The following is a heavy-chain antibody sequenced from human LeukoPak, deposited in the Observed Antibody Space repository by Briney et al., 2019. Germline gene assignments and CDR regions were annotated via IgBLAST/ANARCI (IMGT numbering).Heavy chain of an antibody. CDR3: ARGQYYDILTGYSFDY. CDR2: MSSSRYI. Sequence: GGSLRLSCAASGFTFSSYSMNWVRQAPGKGLEWVSSMSSSRYIYYTDSVKGRFTISRDNAKNSLYLQMNSLRAEDTAVYYCARGQYYDILTGYSFDYWGQGTLVTVSS. J-gene: IGHJ4*02. V-gene: IGHV3-21*01. CDR1: GFTFSSYS. D-gene: IGHD3-9*01.